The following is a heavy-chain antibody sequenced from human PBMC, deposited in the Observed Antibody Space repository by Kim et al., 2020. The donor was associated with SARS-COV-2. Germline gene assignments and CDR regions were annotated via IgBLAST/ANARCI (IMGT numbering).Heavy chain of an antibody. D-gene: IGHD2-2*01. CDR3: ARDIVVVPAAIMVDPADHYYDGMDV. J-gene: IGHJ6*02. CDR1: GFTFSSYS. CDR2: ISSSSSTI. V-gene: IGHV3-48*02. Sequence: GSLRLSCAASGFTFSSYSMNWVRQAPGKGLEWVSYISSSSSTIYYADSVKGRFTISRDNAKNSLYLQMNSLRDEDTAVYYCARDIVVVPAAIMVDPADHYYDGMDVWGQGTTVTVSS.